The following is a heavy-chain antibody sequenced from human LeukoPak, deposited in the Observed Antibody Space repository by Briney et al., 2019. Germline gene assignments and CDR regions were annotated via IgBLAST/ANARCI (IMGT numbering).Heavy chain of an antibody. D-gene: IGHD5-18*01. V-gene: IGHV4-38-2*02. Sequence: PSETLSLTCTVSGYSMSNGYYWGWIRQTPGKGLEWIGSMYHSGSIYYNPSLKSRVTTSVDTSKNQLSLKLSSVSAAATAVYYCAREQLWSSYHFDYWGQGTLVTVSS. J-gene: IGHJ4*02. CDR3: AREQLWSSYHFDY. CDR1: GYSMSNGYY. CDR2: MYHSGSI.